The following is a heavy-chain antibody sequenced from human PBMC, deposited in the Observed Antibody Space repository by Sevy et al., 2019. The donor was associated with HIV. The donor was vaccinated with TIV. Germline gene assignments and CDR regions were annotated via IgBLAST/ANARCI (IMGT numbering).Heavy chain of an antibody. CDR1: GFSFSSYG. V-gene: IGHV3-30*02. Sequence: GGSLRLSCAASGFSFSSYGMHWVRQAPGKGLEWMSYIKYDGSSKDYADSVKGRFTISRDNAKNTLYLQMNSLRVEDTAVFYCVKEGGGGGGDHWGQGTLVTVSS. CDR3: VKEGGGGGGDH. CDR2: IKYDGSSK. D-gene: IGHD3-16*01. J-gene: IGHJ4*02.